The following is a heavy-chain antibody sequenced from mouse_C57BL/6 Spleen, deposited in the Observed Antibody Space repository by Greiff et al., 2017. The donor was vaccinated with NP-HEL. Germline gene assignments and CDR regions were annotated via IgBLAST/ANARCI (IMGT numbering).Heavy chain of an antibody. CDR3: APSTVGAPYWYFDV. V-gene: IGHV1-59*01. Sequence: VQLQQPGAELVRPGTSVKLSCKASGYTFTSYWLPWVKQRPGQGLEWYGVIDPSDSYTNYNQKFKVKATFTVDTSSSTAYMQLSSLTSEDSAVYYCAPSTVGAPYWYFDVWGTGTTVTVSS. CDR2: IDPSDSYT. J-gene: IGHJ1*03. D-gene: IGHD1-1*01. CDR1: GYTFTSYW.